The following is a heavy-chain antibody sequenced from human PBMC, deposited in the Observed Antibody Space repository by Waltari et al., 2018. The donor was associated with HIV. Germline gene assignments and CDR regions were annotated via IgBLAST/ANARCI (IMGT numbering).Heavy chain of an antibody. CDR2: ISAYNGNT. CDR3: ARDKKNQGDYVWGSYRPFDY. CDR1: GYTFTSYG. D-gene: IGHD3-16*02. V-gene: IGHV1-18*01. J-gene: IGHJ4*02. Sequence: QVQLVQSGAEVKKPGASVKVSCKASGYTFTSYGISWVRPAPGQGLEWMGWISAYNGNTNYAQKLQGRVTMTTDTSTSTAYMELRSLRSDDTAVYYCARDKKNQGDYVWGSYRPFDYWGQGTLVTVSS.